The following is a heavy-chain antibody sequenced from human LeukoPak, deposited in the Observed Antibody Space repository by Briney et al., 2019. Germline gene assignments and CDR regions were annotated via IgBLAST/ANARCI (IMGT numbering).Heavy chain of an antibody. Sequence: ASVKVSCKASGYTFTSYAMHWVRQAPGQRLEWMGWINAGNGNTKYSQKFQGRVTITRDTSASTAYMELSSLRSEDTAVYYCARDPNWNDPYYYYGMDVWGQGTTVTVSS. CDR2: INAGNGNT. D-gene: IGHD1-1*01. J-gene: IGHJ6*02. V-gene: IGHV1-3*01. CDR3: ARDPNWNDPYYYYGMDV. CDR1: GYTFTSYA.